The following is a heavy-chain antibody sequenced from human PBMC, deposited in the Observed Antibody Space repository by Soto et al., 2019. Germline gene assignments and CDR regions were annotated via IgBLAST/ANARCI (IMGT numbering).Heavy chain of an antibody. CDR1: GGTFSSYT. Sequence: ASVKVSCKASGGTFSSYTISWVRQAPGQGLEWMGRIIPILGIANYAQKFQGRVTITADKSTSTAYMELNSLRAEDTAVYYCAKTLYGSSRYFDSWGQGTLVTVSS. CDR3: AKTLYGSSRYFDS. D-gene: IGHD6-13*01. V-gene: IGHV1-69*02. J-gene: IGHJ4*02. CDR2: IIPILGIA.